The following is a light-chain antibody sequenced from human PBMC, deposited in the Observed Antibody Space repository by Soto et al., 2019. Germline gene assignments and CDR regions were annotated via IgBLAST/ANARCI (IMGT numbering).Light chain of an antibody. V-gene: IGLV1-40*01. J-gene: IGLJ1*01. CDR2: GNS. CDR1: SSNIGAGYD. Sequence: QSVLTQPPSVSGAPGQRVTISCTGSSSNIGAGYDVHWYQQLPGTAPKLLIYGNSNRPSGVPDRFSGSKSGTSASLAITGARAEDEADYYCQSYDSSLSGYVFGTGTKLTVL. CDR3: QSYDSSLSGYV.